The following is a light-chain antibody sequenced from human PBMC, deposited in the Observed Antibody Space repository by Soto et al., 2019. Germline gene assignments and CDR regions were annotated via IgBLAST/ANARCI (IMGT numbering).Light chain of an antibody. V-gene: IGLV2-23*03. CDR3: CSYAGYSTFV. J-gene: IGLJ1*01. CDR1: SSDVGGYNL. CDR2: EGS. Sequence: SVLTPPGSVSGSPGQSNTLSCTGTSSDVGGYNLVSWYQQHPGKAPKVIISEGSKRPSGVSSRFSGSKSGNTASLTISGLQAEDEADYYCCSYAGYSTFVFGSGTKVTVL.